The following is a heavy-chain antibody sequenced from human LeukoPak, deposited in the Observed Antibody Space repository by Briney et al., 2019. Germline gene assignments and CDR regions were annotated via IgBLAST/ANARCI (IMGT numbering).Heavy chain of an antibody. CDR3: ARAGSALWFGEFLYYYYGMDV. J-gene: IGHJ6*02. CDR2: IIPIFGTA. CDR1: GGTFSSYA. V-gene: IGHV1-69*13. Sequence: EASVKVSCKASGGTFSSYAISWVRQAPGQGLEWMGGIIPIFGTANYAQKFQGRVTITADESTSTAYMELSSLRSEDTAVYYCARAGSALWFGEFLYYYYGMDVWGQGTTVTVSS. D-gene: IGHD3-10*01.